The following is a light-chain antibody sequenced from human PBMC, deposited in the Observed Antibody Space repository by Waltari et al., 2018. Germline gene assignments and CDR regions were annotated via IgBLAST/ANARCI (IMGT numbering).Light chain of an antibody. CDR1: RSDVGGYKD. Sequence: QSALNQPAPVSGPPGQSITISCPGTRSDVGGYKDVSWYQQHPGKAPKLMIYDVSKRPSGVANRFSGSKSGNTASLTISGLQAEDEADYYCSSYTSSSTLVFGGGTKLTVL. CDR3: SSYTSSSTLV. J-gene: IGLJ3*02. CDR2: DVS. V-gene: IGLV2-14*01.